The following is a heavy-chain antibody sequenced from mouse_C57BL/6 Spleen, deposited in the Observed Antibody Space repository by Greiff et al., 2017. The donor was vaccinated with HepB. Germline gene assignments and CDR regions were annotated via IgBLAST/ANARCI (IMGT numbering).Heavy chain of an antibody. V-gene: IGHV5-4*01. J-gene: IGHJ1*03. CDR3: ARKGPHWYFDV. CDR2: ISDGGSYT. Sequence: EVQGVESGGGLVKPGGSLKLSCAASGFTFSSYAMSWVRQTPEKRLEWVATISDGGSYTYYPDNVKGRFTISRDNAKNNLYLQMSHLKSEDTAMYYCARKGPHWYFDVWGTGTTVTVSS. CDR1: GFTFSSYA.